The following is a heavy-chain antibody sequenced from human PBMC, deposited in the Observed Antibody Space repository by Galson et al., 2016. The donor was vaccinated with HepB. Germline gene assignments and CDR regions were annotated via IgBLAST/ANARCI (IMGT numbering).Heavy chain of an antibody. J-gene: IGHJ4*02. V-gene: IGHV4-59*01. Sequence: TLSLTCTISGSSISTYYWTWIRQPPRKGLEWIGYIYYSGATNYNPSLRSRVTISVDPSKKQLSLKLSSVTAADTAIYYCARATYYGPHYFDSWGQGTLVTVSS. CDR2: IYYSGAT. CDR1: GSSISTYY. D-gene: IGHD3-3*01. CDR3: ARATYYGPHYFDS.